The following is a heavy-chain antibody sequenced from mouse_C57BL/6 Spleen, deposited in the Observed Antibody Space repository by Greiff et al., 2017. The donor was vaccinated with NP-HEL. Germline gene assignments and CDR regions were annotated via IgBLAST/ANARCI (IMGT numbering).Heavy chain of an antibody. J-gene: IGHJ4*01. Sequence: QVQLQQPGAELVRPGSSVKLSCKASGYTFTSYWMDWVKQRPGQGLEWIGNIYPSDSETHYNQKFKDKATLTVDKSSSTAYMQLSSLTSEASAVYYCARGRHYYAMGYWGQGTSVTVSS. CDR1: GYTFTSYW. V-gene: IGHV1-61*01. CDR2: IYPSDSET. CDR3: ARGRHYYAMGY.